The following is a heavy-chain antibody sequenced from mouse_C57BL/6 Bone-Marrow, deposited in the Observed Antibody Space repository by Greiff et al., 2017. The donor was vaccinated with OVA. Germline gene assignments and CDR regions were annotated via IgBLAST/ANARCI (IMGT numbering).Heavy chain of an antibody. V-gene: IGHV1-69*01. D-gene: IGHD4-1*01. Sequence: QVQLQQPGAELVMPGASVKLSCKASGYTLTSYWMHWVMQRPGQGLEGIRDIDPSDSHTNYSQKFKGKATLTVDKSSSTAYMQLSSLTSEDSAVYYCARGQQTGPPDDWGQGTTLTVSS. CDR3: ARGQQTGPPDD. CDR2: IDPSDSHT. J-gene: IGHJ2*01. CDR1: GYTLTSYW.